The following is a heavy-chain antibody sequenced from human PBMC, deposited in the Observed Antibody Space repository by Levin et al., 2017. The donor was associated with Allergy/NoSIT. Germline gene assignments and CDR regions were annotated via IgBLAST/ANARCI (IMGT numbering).Heavy chain of an antibody. CDR1: GFTFSSYG. CDR2: ISSDGRKK. Sequence: GGSLRLSCAASGFTFSSYGMHWVRQAPGKGLEWVAVISSDGRKKFYADSVKGRFTISRDNSKNTLDLQMNSLRAEAPAVYYWAKDVYGSGWYPLGNDAFEMWGQGTKVSVSS. V-gene: IGHV3-30*18. CDR3: AKDVYGSGWYPLGNDAFEM. J-gene: IGHJ3*02. D-gene: IGHD6-19*01.